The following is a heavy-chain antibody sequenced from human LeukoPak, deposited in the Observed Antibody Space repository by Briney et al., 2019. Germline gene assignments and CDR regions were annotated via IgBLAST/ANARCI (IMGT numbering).Heavy chain of an antibody. CDR1: GFTFSSFW. J-gene: IGHJ4*02. CDR2: INPHGSEK. Sequence: GGSLRLSCAASGFTFSSFWMTWVRQAPGKGLEWVANINPHGSEKYYADSVKGRFTTSRDNARNSLYLQMNSLRAEDTAVYYCAKGHGYFDYWGQGTLVTVSS. V-gene: IGHV3-7*01. CDR3: AKGHGYFDY.